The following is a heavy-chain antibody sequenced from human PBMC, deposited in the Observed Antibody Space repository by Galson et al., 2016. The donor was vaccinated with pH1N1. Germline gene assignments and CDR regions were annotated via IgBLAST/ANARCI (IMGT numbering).Heavy chain of an antibody. J-gene: IGHJ5*02. CDR1: GGSISSGGYY. D-gene: IGHD4-17*01. Sequence: SETLSLTCTVSGGSISSGGYYWSWIRQHPGKGLEWIGYIYYSGSTYYNPSLKSRVTISVDTSKNQFSLKLSSVTAADTAVYYCARHGYGDYVGWFDPWGQGTLVTVSS. V-gene: IGHV4-39*01. CDR3: ARHGYGDYVGWFDP. CDR2: IYYSGST.